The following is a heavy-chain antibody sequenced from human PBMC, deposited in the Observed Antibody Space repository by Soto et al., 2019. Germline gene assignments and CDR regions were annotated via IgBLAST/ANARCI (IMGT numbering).Heavy chain of an antibody. J-gene: IGHJ6*02. CDR2: IRSKANSYAT. Sequence: EVQLVESGGGLVQPGGSLKLSCAASGFTFSGSAMHWVRQASGKGLEWVGRIRSKANSYATAYAASVKGRFTISRDDSKNTAYLQMNSLKTEDTAVYYCTGGSGYYPYYYYYGMDVWGQGTTVTVSS. CDR1: GFTFSGSA. D-gene: IGHD3-22*01. CDR3: TGGSGYYPYYYYYGMDV. V-gene: IGHV3-73*02.